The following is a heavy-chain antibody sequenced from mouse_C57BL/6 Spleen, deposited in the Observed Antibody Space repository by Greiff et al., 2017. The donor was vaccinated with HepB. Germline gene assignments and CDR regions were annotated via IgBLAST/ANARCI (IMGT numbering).Heavy chain of an antibody. V-gene: IGHV1-26*01. CDR2: INPNNGGT. J-gene: IGHJ2*01. Sequence: EVQLQQSGPELVKPGASVKISCKASGYTFTDYYMNWVKQSHGKSLEWIGDINPNNGGTSYNQKFKGKATLTVDKSSSTAYMELRSLTSEDSAVYYCARRVYDGYYVDFFDYWGQGTTLTVSS. CDR1: GYTFTDYY. CDR3: ARRVYDGYYVDFFDY. D-gene: IGHD2-3*01.